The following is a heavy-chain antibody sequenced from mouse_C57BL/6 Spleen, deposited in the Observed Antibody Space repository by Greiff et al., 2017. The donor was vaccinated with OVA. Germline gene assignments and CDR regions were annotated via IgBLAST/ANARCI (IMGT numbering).Heavy chain of an antibody. CDR2: FYPGGGSI. Sequence: QVQLQQSGAELVKPGASVKLSCKASGYTFTEYTIHWVKQRSGQGLEWIGWFYPGGGSIKYNENFKDKATLTADKSSSTVYMELSRLTSEDSAVSVYARHEGGGYSNYWYFDYWGQGTTVTVSS. J-gene: IGHJ2*01. CDR3: ARHEGGGYSNYWYFDY. V-gene: IGHV1-62-2*01. D-gene: IGHD2-5*01. CDR1: GYTFTEYT.